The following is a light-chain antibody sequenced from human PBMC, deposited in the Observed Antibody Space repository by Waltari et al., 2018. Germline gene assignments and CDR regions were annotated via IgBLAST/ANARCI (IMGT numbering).Light chain of an antibody. CDR1: QSISSY. CDR3: QQSYNPPLT. Sequence: DIQMTQSPSSLSASVGDRVTITCRASQSISSYLNWYQQKPGQAPKHLIYAASSLQSGVPSRFSGSGSGTDFTLTISSLQPEDFATYYCQQSYNPPLTFGQGTKVEIK. V-gene: IGKV1-39*01. J-gene: IGKJ1*01. CDR2: AAS.